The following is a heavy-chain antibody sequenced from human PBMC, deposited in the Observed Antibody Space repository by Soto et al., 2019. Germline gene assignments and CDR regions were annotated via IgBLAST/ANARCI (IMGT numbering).Heavy chain of an antibody. Sequence: PSETLSLTCTVSGGSISTTYDYWGWIRQPPGKGLEWIATIHYRGSTYYNPFLKSRVTISVDTSKNLFSLRLTSVTAADTAIYYCARHLLVAKAGRFDPWGQGTLVTVSS. CDR3: ARHLLVAKAGRFDP. J-gene: IGHJ5*02. CDR1: GGSISTTYDY. CDR2: IHYRGST. D-gene: IGHD6-13*01. V-gene: IGHV4-39*01.